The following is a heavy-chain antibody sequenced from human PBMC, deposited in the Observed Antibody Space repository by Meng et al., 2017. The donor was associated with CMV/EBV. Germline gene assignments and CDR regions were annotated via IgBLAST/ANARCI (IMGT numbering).Heavy chain of an antibody. CDR2: IYTSGST. V-gene: IGHV4-4*07. CDR3: ARGGLYYYDSSGHFDY. D-gene: IGHD3-22*01. Sequence: QVPLQESGPGLLNPSGTLSPTCTVAGGSISSYYWSWIRQPAGKGLEWIGRIYTSGSTNYNPSLKSRVTMSVDTSKNQFSLKLSSVTAADTAVYYCARGGLYYYDSSGHFDYWGQGTLVTVSS. J-gene: IGHJ4*02. CDR1: GGSISSYY.